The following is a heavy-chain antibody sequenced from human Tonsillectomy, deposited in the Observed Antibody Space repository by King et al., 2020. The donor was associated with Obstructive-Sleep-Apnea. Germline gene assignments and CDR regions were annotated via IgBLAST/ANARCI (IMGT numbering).Heavy chain of an antibody. J-gene: IGHJ4*01. Sequence: VQLVESGGGLVQPGGSLRLSCAASGFTFSTYTMNWVRQAPGKGLEWVSYISSSSGTIYYADSVKGRFTISRDNAKNSLYLQMNSLRAEDTAVYYCARDTPLNYWGHGTLVTVSS. V-gene: IGHV3-48*04. CDR1: GFTFSTYT. D-gene: IGHD2-15*01. CDR2: ISSSSGTI. CDR3: ARDTPLNY.